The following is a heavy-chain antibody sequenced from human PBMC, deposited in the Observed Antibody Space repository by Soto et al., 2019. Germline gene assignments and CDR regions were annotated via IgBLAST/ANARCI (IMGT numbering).Heavy chain of an antibody. CDR2: IKSRTDGGTT. D-gene: IGHD3-22*01. CDR3: TTGYYYDSSGYYYFDY. CDR1: GFTFSNAW. J-gene: IGHJ4*02. Sequence: GGSLRLSCAASGFTFSNAWMSWVRQAPGKGLEWVGRIKSRTDGGTTDYAAPVKGRFTISRDDSKNTLYLQMNSLKTEDTAVYYCTTGYYYDSSGYYYFDYWGQGTLVTVSS. V-gene: IGHV3-15*01.